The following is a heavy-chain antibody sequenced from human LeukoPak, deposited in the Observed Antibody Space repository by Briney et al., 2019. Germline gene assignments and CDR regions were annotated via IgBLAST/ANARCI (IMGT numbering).Heavy chain of an antibody. J-gene: IGHJ4*02. D-gene: IGHD1-26*01. CDR3: ARWVVGATGGLSDY. V-gene: IGHV1-69*05. CDR1: GGTFSSYA. CDR2: IIPIFGTA. Sequence: SVKVSCKASGGTFSSYAIRWVRQAPGQGLEWKGGIIPIFGTANYAQKFQGRVTITTEESTSTAYMELSSLRSEDTAVYYCARWVVGATGGLSDYWGQGTLVTVSS.